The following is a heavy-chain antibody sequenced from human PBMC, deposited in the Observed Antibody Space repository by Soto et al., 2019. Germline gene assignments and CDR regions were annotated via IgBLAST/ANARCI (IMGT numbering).Heavy chain of an antibody. CDR3: ARVAYYDECRGYFDH. D-gene: IGHD3-22*01. V-gene: IGHV3-7*01. CDR2: IKQDGSEK. CDR1: GFIFNNYW. J-gene: IGHJ4*02. Sequence: EVQLVESGGGLVQPGGSLRLSCAASGFIFNNYWMTWVRQAPGKGLEWVANIKQDGSEKYYVDSVKGRFTISRDNAKNSLHLQMNSLRADDTAVHYCARVAYYDECRGYFDHWGQGTLVTVSS.